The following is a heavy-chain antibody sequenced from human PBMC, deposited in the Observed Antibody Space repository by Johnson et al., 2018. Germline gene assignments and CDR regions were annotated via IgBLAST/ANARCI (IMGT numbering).Heavy chain of an antibody. J-gene: IGHJ3*01. CDR2: IYNTGST. V-gene: IGHV4-59*01. CDR3: AKSDGSGTYWDAFDV. D-gene: IGHD3-10*01. CDR1: GGSISTYY. Sequence: QVQLQESGPGLVKPSETLSLTCSVSGGSISTYYWYWIRQPPGKGLEWIGSIYNTGSTNYNPPLKSRVTISADTSKNQFSLKLSSVTAADTAVYYCAKSDGSGTYWDAFDVWGQGTMVTVSS.